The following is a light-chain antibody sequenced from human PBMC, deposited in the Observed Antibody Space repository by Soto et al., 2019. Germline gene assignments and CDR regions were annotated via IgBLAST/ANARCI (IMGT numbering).Light chain of an antibody. J-gene: IGKJ1*01. CDR3: QQYNNWPQT. CDR2: GAS. CDR1: QGVSSN. V-gene: IGKV3-15*01. Sequence: ELVMTQSPATLSVSPGERATLSCRASQGVSSNLAWFQQKPGQTPRLLIYGASTRATGIPARFSGSGSGTEFTLTISSLQSEDFAVYYSQQYNNWPQTFGQGTKVDIK.